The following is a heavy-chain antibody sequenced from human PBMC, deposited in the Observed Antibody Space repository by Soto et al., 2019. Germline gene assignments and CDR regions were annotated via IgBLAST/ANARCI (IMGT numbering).Heavy chain of an antibody. J-gene: IGHJ4*02. CDR1: GGSLSSNNYY. D-gene: IGHD2-15*01. CDR3: ARHGGYCSDGSCYRGLFDY. CDR2: ISYAGST. Sequence: QLQLQESGPGLVKPSETLSLTCTVSGGSLSSNNYYWGWIRQAPGKGLEWIGSISYAGSTYHNPSLKSRVTISGDTSKNQFSLKLSSVTAADTAVYYCARHGGYCSDGSCYRGLFDYWGQGTLVTVSS. V-gene: IGHV4-39*01.